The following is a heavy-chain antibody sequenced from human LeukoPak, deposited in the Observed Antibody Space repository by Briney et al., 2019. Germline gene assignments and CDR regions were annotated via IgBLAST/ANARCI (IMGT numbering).Heavy chain of an antibody. CDR1: GFTFSDYS. Sequence: GGSLRLSCAASGFTFSDYSMNWVRQAPGKGLEWLSYITSSSNTIYYTDSVRGRFTISRDNAKNSLSLQMHNLTAEDTAVYYCARVKVGYYHVLTGSYAYQYFMDVWGKGSTVTVSS. V-gene: IGHV3-48*04. D-gene: IGHD3-9*01. CDR2: ITSSSNTI. CDR3: ARVKVGYYHVLTGSYAYQYFMDV. J-gene: IGHJ6*03.